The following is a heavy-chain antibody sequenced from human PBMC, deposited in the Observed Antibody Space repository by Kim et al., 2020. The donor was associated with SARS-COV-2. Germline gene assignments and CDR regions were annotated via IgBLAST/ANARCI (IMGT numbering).Heavy chain of an antibody. J-gene: IGHJ4*02. V-gene: IGHV7-4-1*02. D-gene: IGHD4-17*01. CDR3: ARQDDYAGLSFDY. Sequence: YAKGFTGRFVFSLDTSVSTAYLQVSSLKAEDTAVYYCARQDDYAGLSFDYWGQGTLVTISS.